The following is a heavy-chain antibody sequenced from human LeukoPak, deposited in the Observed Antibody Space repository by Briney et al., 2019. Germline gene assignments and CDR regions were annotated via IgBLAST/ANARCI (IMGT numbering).Heavy chain of an antibody. Sequence: PGGSLRLSCAASGFTVSSNYMSWVRQAPGKGLEWVSVIHSGGSTYYADSVKGRFTISRDNSKNTLYLQMNSLRAEDTAVYYCAREGYCSSTSCYTLGDAFDIWGQGTMVTVSS. D-gene: IGHD2-2*02. J-gene: IGHJ3*02. V-gene: IGHV3-53*01. CDR1: GFTVSSNY. CDR3: AREGYCSSTSCYTLGDAFDI. CDR2: IHSGGST.